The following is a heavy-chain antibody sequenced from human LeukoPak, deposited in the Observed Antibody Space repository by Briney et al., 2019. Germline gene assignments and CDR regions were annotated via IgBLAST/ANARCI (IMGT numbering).Heavy chain of an antibody. D-gene: IGHD1-26*01. CDR1: GGSTSGYS. V-gene: IGHV4-59*08. CDR2: IYNSGST. J-gene: IGHJ4*02. CDR3: ARHSGTYHFDY. Sequence: SETQSLTCTVSGGSTSGYSWSWIRQPPGKGLEWIGYIYNSGSTSYNPALKSRVTISGDTSRNQFSLKLSPVTAADTAVYYCARHSGTYHFDYWGQGTLVTVSS.